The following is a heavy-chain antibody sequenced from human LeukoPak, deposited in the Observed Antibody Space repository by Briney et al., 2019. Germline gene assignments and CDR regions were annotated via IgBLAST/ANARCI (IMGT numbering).Heavy chain of an antibody. D-gene: IGHD3-3*01. Sequence: GGSLRLSCAASGFTFSSYWMSWVRQAPGKGRGWVANIKQDGSEKYYVDFVKGRFTISRDNAKNSLYLQMNSLRAEDTAVYYCAREYVEWSNYYYYGMDVWGQGTTVTVSS. V-gene: IGHV3-7*01. CDR1: GFTFSSYW. J-gene: IGHJ6*02. CDR2: IKQDGSEK. CDR3: AREYVEWSNYYYYGMDV.